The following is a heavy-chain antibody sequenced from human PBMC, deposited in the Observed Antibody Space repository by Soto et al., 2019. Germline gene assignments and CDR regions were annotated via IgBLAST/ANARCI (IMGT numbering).Heavy chain of an antibody. Sequence: GGSLRLSCAASGFTFSSYWMHWVRQAPGKGLVWVSRINSDGSSTSYADSVKGRFTISRDNAKNTLYLQMNSLRAEDTAVYYCARLIGYCSSTSCYDFDYWGQGTLVTVSS. CDR2: INSDGSST. CDR1: GFTFSSYW. J-gene: IGHJ4*02. CDR3: ARLIGYCSSTSCYDFDY. D-gene: IGHD2-2*01. V-gene: IGHV3-74*01.